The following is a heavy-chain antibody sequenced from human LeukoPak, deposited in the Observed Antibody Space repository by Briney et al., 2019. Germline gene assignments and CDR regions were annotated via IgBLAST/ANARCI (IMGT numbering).Heavy chain of an antibody. Sequence: SETLSLTCTVSGGSISSSSYYWGWIRQPPGKGLEWIGSIYYSGSTYYNPSLKSRVTISVDTSKNQFSLKLSSVTAADTAVYYCARDARGVAAAGGSWFDPWGQGTLVTVS. J-gene: IGHJ5*02. CDR1: GGSISSSSYY. CDR2: IYYSGST. CDR3: ARDARGVAAAGGSWFDP. D-gene: IGHD6-13*01. V-gene: IGHV4-39*07.